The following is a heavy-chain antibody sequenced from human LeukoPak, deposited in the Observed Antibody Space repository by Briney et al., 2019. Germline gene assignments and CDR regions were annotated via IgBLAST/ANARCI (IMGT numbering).Heavy chain of an antibody. CDR2: INPSGGST. Sequence: GASVTDTCKASGYTFTSYYMHWVRQAPGHGLEWMGIINPSGGSTSYAQKFQGRVTMTEDTYTDTAYMELNSLRSEDTAVYYCASGWYYDSSGYFSFDYYCWGTLVIVSS. J-gene: IGHJ4*02. CDR1: GYTFTSYY. D-gene: IGHD3-22*01. CDR3: ASGWYYDSSGYFSFDY. V-gene: IGHV1-46*01.